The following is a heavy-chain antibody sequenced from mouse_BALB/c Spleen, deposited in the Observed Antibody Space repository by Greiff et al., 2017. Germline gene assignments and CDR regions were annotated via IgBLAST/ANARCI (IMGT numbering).Heavy chain of an antibody. CDR2: ISSGGSYT. CDR1: GFTFSSYA. J-gene: IGHJ4*01. D-gene: IGHD3-1*01. Sequence: DVMLVESGGGLVKPGGSLKLSCAASGFTFSSYAMSWVRQTPEKRLEWVATISSGGSYTYYPDSVKGRFTISRDNAKNTLYLQMSSLRSEDTAMYYCASRGYYYAMDYWGQGTSVTVSS. CDR3: ASRGYYYAMDY. V-gene: IGHV5-9-1*01.